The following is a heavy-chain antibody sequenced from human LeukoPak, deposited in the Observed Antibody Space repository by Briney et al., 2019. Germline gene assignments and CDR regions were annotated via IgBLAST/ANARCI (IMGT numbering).Heavy chain of an antibody. CDR3: ARHSSVYYDFDY. J-gene: IGHJ4*02. V-gene: IGHV4-59*08. Sequence: PSETLSLTCTVSGGSISSYYWSWIRQPPGKGLEWIGCIHYSGTTNYNPSLKSRVTISVDTSKNQFSLTLSSVTAADTAVYYCARHSSVYYDFDYWGQGTLVTVSS. D-gene: IGHD5/OR15-5a*01. CDR1: GGSISSYY. CDR2: IHYSGTT.